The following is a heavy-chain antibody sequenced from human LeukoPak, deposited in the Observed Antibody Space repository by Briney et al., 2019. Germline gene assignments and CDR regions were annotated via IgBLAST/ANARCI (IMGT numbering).Heavy chain of an antibody. CDR2: ISSSGSTI. J-gene: IGHJ4*02. CDR3: AKGTYYYDSSGYYGGYYFDY. Sequence: PGGSLRLSCAASGFTFSSYEMNWVRQAPGKGLEWVSYISSSGSTIYYADSVKGRFTISRDNSKNTLYLQMNSLRAEDTAVYYCAKGTYYYDSSGYYGGYYFDYWGQGTLVTVSS. CDR1: GFTFSSYE. V-gene: IGHV3-48*03. D-gene: IGHD3-22*01.